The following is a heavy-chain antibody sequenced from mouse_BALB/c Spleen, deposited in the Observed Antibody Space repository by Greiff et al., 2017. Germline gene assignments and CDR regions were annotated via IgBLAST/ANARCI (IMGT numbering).Heavy chain of an antibody. CDR1: GFSLTSYG. Sequence: VQVVESGPGLVAPSQSLSITCTVSGFSLTSYGVHWVRQPPGKGLEWLGVIWAGGSTNYNSALMSRLSISKDNSKSQVFLKMNSLQTDDTAMYYCASRSTMITTPFAYWGQGTLVTVSA. D-gene: IGHD2-4*01. CDR2: IWAGGST. CDR3: ASRSTMITTPFAY. J-gene: IGHJ3*01. V-gene: IGHV2-9*02.